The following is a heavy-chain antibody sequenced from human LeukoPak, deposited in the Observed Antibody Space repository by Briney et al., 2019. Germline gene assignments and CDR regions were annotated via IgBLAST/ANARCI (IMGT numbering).Heavy chain of an antibody. CDR3: AREGIYGSGIYTYLNYYYGMDV. V-gene: IGHV3-7*01. CDR1: GFTFSSYW. J-gene: IGHJ6*02. CDR2: IKQDGSEK. D-gene: IGHD3-10*01. Sequence: PGGSLRLSCAASGFTFSSYWMSWVRQAPGKGLEWVANIKQDGSEKYYVDSVKGRFTISRDNAKNSLYLQMNSLRAEDTAVYYCAREGIYGSGIYTYLNYYYGMDVWGQGTTVTVSS.